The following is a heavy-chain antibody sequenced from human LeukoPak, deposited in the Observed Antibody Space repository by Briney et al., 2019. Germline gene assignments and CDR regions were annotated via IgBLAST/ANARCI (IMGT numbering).Heavy chain of an antibody. Sequence: GGSLRLSCAASGFTFSSNWMHWVRQAPGKGLVWVSRTNEDGSTTNYADSVKGRSTIFRDNAKNTLYLQMNSLRAEDTAVYYCVRDLGGRSGHWGQGTLVTVSS. CDR2: TNEDGSTT. CDR3: VRDLGGRSGH. V-gene: IGHV3-74*01. D-gene: IGHD1-26*01. CDR1: GFTFSSNW. J-gene: IGHJ4*02.